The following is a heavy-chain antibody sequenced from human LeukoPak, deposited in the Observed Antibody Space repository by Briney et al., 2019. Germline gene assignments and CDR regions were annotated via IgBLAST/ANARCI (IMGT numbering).Heavy chain of an antibody. Sequence: PGGSLRLSCAASGFTFSSYAMSWVRQAPGKGLEWVSAISGSGGSTYYADSVKGRFTISRDNSKNTLYLQMNSLRAEDTATYYCAKDVGDFWRPLDDWGQGTLVIVSS. V-gene: IGHV3-23*01. D-gene: IGHD3-3*01. J-gene: IGHJ4*02. CDR1: GFTFSSYA. CDR3: AKDVGDFWRPLDD. CDR2: ISGSGGST.